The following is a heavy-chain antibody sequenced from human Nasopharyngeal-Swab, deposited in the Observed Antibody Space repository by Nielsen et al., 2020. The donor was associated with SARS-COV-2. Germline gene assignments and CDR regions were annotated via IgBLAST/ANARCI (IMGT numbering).Heavy chain of an antibody. CDR2: INHSGST. D-gene: IGHD2-2*01. Sequence: SETLSLTCAVYGGSFSGSYWGWIRQPTGKGPEWIAEINHSGSTNYNPSLKSRVTLSVDTSMNQVSLAVSSVTAADTAVYYCARGLSGVVPAPILGLGPYYYYYYMDVWGKGTTVTVSS. CDR3: ARGLSGVVPAPILGLGPYYYYYYMDV. J-gene: IGHJ6*03. V-gene: IGHV4-34*01. CDR1: GGSFSGSY.